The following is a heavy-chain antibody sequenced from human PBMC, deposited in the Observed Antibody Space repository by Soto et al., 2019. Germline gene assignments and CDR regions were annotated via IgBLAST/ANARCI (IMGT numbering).Heavy chain of an antibody. J-gene: IGHJ4*02. V-gene: IGHV1-58*01. CDR1: GFTFTSSA. Sequence: QMQLMQSGPEVKKPGTSVMVSCRTSGFTFTSSAVQWVRQARGQRLEWIGRIVVGSGNTDYAQKFQGRVTFTRDMSKGSVYMAMSSLRSEDTAIYYCSAEVVARGLVWGQGTPVTVSS. D-gene: IGHD5-12*01. CDR2: IVVGSGNT. CDR3: SAEVVARGLV.